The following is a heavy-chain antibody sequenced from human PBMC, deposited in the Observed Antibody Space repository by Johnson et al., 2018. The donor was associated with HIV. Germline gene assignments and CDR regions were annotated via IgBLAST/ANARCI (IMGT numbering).Heavy chain of an antibody. V-gene: IGHV3-9*01. CDR3: AKNPGIAGGAFDI. CDR2: ISWNSGSI. CDR1: GFTFDDYA. J-gene: IGHJ3*02. D-gene: IGHD6-13*01. Sequence: VYLVESGGGLVQPGGSLRLSCAASGFTFDDYAMHWVRQAPGKGLEWVSGISWNSGSIGYADSVKCRFTISRDNAKNSLYLQMNSLRAEDTALYYCAKNPGIAGGAFDIWGQGTMVTVSS.